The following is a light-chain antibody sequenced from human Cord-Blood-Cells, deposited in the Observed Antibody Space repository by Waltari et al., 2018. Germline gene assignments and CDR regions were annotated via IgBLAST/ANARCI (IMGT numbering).Light chain of an antibody. CDR3: QQYNNWPLWT. V-gene: IGKV3-15*01. Sequence: EIVLTQHPPTLSVSPGERATLPCRASQSVSSNLALYQQKPGQAPRLLIYGASTRATGIPARFSGSGSGTEFTLTISSLQSEDFAVYYCQQYNNWPLWTFGQGTKVEIK. J-gene: IGKJ1*01. CDR2: GAS. CDR1: QSVSSN.